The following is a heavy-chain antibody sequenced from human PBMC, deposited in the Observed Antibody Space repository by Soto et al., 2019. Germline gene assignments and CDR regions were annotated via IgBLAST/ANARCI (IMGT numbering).Heavy chain of an antibody. D-gene: IGHD1-26*01. CDR1: GGTFSRYG. CDR2: IIPIFGTK. Sequence: QVQLVQSGAEVKKPGSSVKVSCTASGGTFSRYGFTWVRQAPGQGFQWMGGIIPIFGTKHYEQNFQGRLTFTADESTSTDYMELSSLRSDDTAIYFCERTSYEWEARDYCAFWGEGTLFPVSS. V-gene: IGHV1-69*01. CDR3: ERTSYEWEARDYCAF. J-gene: IGHJ4*02.